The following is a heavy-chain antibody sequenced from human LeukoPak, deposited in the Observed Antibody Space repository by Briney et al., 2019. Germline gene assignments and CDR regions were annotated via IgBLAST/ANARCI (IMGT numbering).Heavy chain of an antibody. CDR3: ARDRNIAAAGTYRYYYYGMDV. J-gene: IGHJ6*02. V-gene: IGHV4-59*01. CDR1: GGSISSYY. D-gene: IGHD6-13*01. Sequence: SETLSLTCTVSGGSISSYYWSWIRQPAGKGLEWIGYIYYSGSTNYNPSLKSRVTISVDTSKNQFSLKLSSVTAADTAVYYCARDRNIAAAGTYRYYYYGMDVWGQGTTVTVSS. CDR2: IYYSGST.